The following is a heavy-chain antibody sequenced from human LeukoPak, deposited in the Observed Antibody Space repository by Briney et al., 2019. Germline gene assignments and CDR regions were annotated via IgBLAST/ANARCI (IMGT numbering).Heavy chain of an antibody. D-gene: IGHD6-13*01. J-gene: IGHJ4*02. Sequence: GRSLRLSCAASGFTLSAYAMHWVRQAPAKGLEWVALISYDGSNKYYADFVKGRFTISRDSSKNTLYLQVNSLRAEDTAVYYCAKEGLGSSWYPNYFDYWGQGTLVTVSS. CDR1: GFTLSAYA. CDR2: ISYDGSNK. CDR3: AKEGLGSSWYPNYFDY. V-gene: IGHV3-30*18.